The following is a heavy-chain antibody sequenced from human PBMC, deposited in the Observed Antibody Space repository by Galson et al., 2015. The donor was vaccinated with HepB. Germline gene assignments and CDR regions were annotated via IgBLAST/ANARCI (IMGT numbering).Heavy chain of an antibody. CDR3: ARPGYSYGFDI. CDR1: GFSVSDYY. Sequence: LRLSCAASGFSVSDYYMSWIRQAPGKGLEWLSYISGDTVYTRYADSVKGRFTISRDDAKNSLYLQMTSLGAEDTAVYYCARPGYSYGFDIWGQGTLVTVSS. CDR2: ISGDTVYT. V-gene: IGHV3-11*03. J-gene: IGHJ4*02. D-gene: IGHD5-18*01.